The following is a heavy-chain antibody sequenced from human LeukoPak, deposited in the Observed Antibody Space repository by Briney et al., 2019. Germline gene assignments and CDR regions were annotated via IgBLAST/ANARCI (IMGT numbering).Heavy chain of an antibody. D-gene: IGHD4-23*01. CDR1: GFTVSGNY. CDR2: IYSGGTI. V-gene: IGHV3-53*01. CDR3: ARRAGGYSHPYDY. Sequence: GGSLRLSSAVSGFTVSGNYMSWVRQAPGKGLEWVSLIYSGGTIYYADSVKGRFTISRGNSKNTLYLQMNSLRAEDTAVYYCARRAGGYSHPYDYWGQGILVTVSS. J-gene: IGHJ4*02.